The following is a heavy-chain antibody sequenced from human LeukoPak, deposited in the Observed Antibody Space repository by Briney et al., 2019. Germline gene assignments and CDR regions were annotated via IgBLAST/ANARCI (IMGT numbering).Heavy chain of an antibody. CDR3: AKFEGYYDILTGWYYFDY. CDR1: GFTFSSYA. V-gene: IGHV3-23*01. CDR2: ISGSGGST. Sequence: GGSLRLPCAASGFTFSSYAMSWVRQAPGKGLEWVSAISGSGGSTYYADSVKGRFTISRDNSKNTLYLQMNSLRAEDTAVYYCAKFEGYYDILTGWYYFDYWGQGTLVTVSS. J-gene: IGHJ4*02. D-gene: IGHD3-9*01.